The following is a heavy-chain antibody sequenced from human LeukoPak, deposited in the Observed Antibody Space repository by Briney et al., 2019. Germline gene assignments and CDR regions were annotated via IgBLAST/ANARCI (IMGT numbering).Heavy chain of an antibody. CDR1: GFTFSSYC. CDR3: ARCCGMDV. J-gene: IGHJ6*02. Sequence: PGGSLRLSCAASGFTFSSYCMSWVRQAPGKGLEWVANIKQDGSEKYYVDSVKGRFTISRDNAKNSLYLQMNSLRAEDTAVYYCARCCGMDVWGQGTTVTVSS. CDR2: IKQDGSEK. V-gene: IGHV3-7*02.